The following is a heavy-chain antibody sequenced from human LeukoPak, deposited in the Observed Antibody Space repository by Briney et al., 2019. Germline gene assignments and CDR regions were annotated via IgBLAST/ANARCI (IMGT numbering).Heavy chain of an antibody. V-gene: IGHV4-59*01. D-gene: IGHD2-15*01. CDR1: GGSISSYY. CDR3: ARGGKYCSGGSCYLVDY. CDR2: IYYSGST. J-gene: IGHJ4*02. Sequence: SETLSLTCTVSGGSISSYYWSWIRQAPGKGLEWIGYIYYSGSTNYNPSLKSRVTISVDTSKNQFSLKLSSVTAADTAVYYCARGGKYCSGGSCYLVDYRGQGTLVTVSS.